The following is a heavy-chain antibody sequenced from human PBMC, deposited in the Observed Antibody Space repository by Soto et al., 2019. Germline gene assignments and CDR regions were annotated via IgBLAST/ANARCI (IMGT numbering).Heavy chain of an antibody. V-gene: IGHV3-48*02. D-gene: IGHD1-26*01. CDR2: ISSSGTTM. J-gene: IGHJ4*02. Sequence: DVQLVESGGDLVQPGGSLRLSCVASGFTFSIHTMNWVRQAPGKGLEWVSYISSSGTTMDYADSVKGRFTISRDNAKNSLDLQMNSLRDEETAVYYCPSGSGAHDYLGQGTLVTVSS. CDR3: PSGSGAHDY. CDR1: GFTFSIHT.